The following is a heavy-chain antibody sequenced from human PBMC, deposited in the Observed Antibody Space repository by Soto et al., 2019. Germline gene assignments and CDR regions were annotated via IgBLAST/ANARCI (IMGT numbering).Heavy chain of an antibody. CDR3: ARRGAVAGDYYYGMDV. D-gene: IGHD6-19*01. Sequence: GEPLKISYKGSGYSFTSYWIGWVRQMPGKGLEWMGIIYPGDSDTRYSPSFQGQVTISADKSISTAYLQWSSLKASDTAMYYCARRGAVAGDYYYGMDVWGQGTTVTVSS. J-gene: IGHJ6*02. CDR2: IYPGDSDT. CDR1: GYSFTSYW. V-gene: IGHV5-51*01.